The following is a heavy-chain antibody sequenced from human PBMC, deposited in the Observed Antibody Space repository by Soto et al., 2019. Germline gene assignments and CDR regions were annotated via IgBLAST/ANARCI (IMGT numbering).Heavy chain of an antibody. V-gene: IGHV3-21*01. CDR3: ARALDEYYYYYMDV. Sequence: GGSLRLSCAASGFTFSSYSMNWVRQAPGKGLEWVSSISSSSSYIYYADSVKGRFTISRDNAKNSLYLQMNSLRAEDTAVYYCARALDEYYYYYMDVWGKGTTVTVSS. CDR2: ISSSSSYI. CDR1: GFTFSSYS. J-gene: IGHJ6*03.